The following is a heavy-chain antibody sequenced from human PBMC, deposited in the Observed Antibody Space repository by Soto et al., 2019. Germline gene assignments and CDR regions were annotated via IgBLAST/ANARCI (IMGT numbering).Heavy chain of an antibody. CDR3: ARDGHDYGDYGGYYYYYGMDV. CDR2: ISSSSSTI. Sequence: PGGSLRLSCAASGFTFSSYSMNWVRQAPGKGLEWVSYISSSSSTIYYADSVKGRFTISRDNAKNSLYLQMNSLRDEDTAVYYCARDGHDYGDYGGYYYYYGMDVWGQGTTVTVSS. J-gene: IGHJ6*02. CDR1: GFTFSSYS. V-gene: IGHV3-48*02. D-gene: IGHD4-17*01.